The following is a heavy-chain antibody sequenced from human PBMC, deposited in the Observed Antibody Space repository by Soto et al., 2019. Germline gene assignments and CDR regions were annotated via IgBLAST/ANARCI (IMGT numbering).Heavy chain of an antibody. CDR1: GDSISAYS. CDR3: ARGGAALLWFGELFPGNWFDP. CDR2: IHYNGNT. Sequence: PSETLSLTCTVSGDSISAYSWSWVRQPPGKGLEWIGNIHYNGNTKYNPSLKSRVTISVDTSKNQFSLKLSSVTAADTAVYYCARGGAALLWFGELFPGNWFDPWGQGTLVTVSS. J-gene: IGHJ5*02. V-gene: IGHV4-59*01. D-gene: IGHD3-10*01.